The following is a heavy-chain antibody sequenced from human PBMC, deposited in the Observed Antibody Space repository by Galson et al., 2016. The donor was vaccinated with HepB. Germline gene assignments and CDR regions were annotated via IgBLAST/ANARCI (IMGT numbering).Heavy chain of an antibody. V-gene: IGHV4-39*01. CDR2: LYYSGST. CDR1: GGSISSSSHY. Sequence: ETLSLTCTVSGGSISSSSHYWGWIRQPPGTGLEWIGSLYYSGSTFYNPSLKSRFTISVDTSKNQFSLRLSSVTAADTAGYYCARPPPNWFRSGGSSYGYVDYWGQGTLVSVSS. J-gene: IGHJ4*02. D-gene: IGHD2-15*01. CDR3: ARPPPNWFRSGGSSYGYVDY.